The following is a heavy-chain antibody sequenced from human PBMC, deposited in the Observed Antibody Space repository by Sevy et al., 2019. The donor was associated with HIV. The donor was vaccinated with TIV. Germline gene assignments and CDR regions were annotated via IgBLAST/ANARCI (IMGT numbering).Heavy chain of an antibody. CDR1: GFTFSSYG. CDR3: ANGAGYSYGYIDAFDI. V-gene: IGHV3-30*18. J-gene: IGHJ3*02. Sequence: GGSLRLSCAASGFTFSSYGMHWVRQAPGKGLEWVAVISYDGSNKYYADSVKGRFTISRDNSTNTLYLQMNSLRAEDTAVYYCANGAGYSYGYIDAFDIWGQGTMVTVSS. D-gene: IGHD5-18*01. CDR2: ISYDGSNK.